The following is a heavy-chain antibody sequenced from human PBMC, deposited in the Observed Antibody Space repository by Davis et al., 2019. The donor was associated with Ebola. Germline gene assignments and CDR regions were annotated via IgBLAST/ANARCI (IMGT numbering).Heavy chain of an antibody. CDR3: ARDYIYDYIWGSYRSYYFDY. V-gene: IGHV3-48*02. CDR1: GFTFSSYS. J-gene: IGHJ4*02. D-gene: IGHD3-16*02. Sequence: GESLKISCAASGFTFSSYSMNWVRQAPGKGLEWVSYISSSSSTIYYADSVKGRFTISRDNAKNSLYLQMNSLRDEDTAVYYCARDYIYDYIWGSYRSYYFDYWGQGTLVTVSS. CDR2: ISSSSSTI.